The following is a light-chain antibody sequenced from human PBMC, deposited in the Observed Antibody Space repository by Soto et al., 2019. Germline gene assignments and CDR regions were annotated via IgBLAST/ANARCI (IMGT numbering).Light chain of an antibody. CDR1: SNDFGTYYF. Sequence: QSVLTQPASVSGSPGQSITISCTRTSNDFGTYYFVSWYQQHPDKAPKLIIYDGTERPSGVSNRFSGSKSGNTASLTISGLQAEDEAQYYCCSYATYNMILGGGTKLTVL. CDR3: CSYATYNMI. V-gene: IGLV2-23*01. CDR2: DGT. J-gene: IGLJ2*01.